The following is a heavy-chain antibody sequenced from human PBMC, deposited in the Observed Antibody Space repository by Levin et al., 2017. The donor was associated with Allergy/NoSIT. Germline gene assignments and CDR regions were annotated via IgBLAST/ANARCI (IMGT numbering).Heavy chain of an antibody. CDR3: AKDRRYSGSTSDFDY. Sequence: GGSLRLSCAASRFTFSSYGMHWVRQAPGKGLEWVAVISHDGINKDYADSVKGRFTISRDNSKNMLHLQMNSLRAEDTAVYYCAKDRRYSGSTSDFDYWGQGTLVTVSS. CDR2: ISHDGINK. CDR1: RFTFSSYG. D-gene: IGHD1-26*01. V-gene: IGHV3-30*18. J-gene: IGHJ4*02.